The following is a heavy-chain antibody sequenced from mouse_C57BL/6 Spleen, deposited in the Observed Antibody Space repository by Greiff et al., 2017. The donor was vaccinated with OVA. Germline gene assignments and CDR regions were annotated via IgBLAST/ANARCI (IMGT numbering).Heavy chain of an antibody. CDR3: ARGSTMITTGGYYFDY. Sequence: QVQLQQSGAELAIPGALVKMSCKASGYTFTSYTMHWVKQRPGQGLEWIGYINPSSGYTKYNQKFKDKATLTADKSSSTAYMQLSSLTSEDSAVYYCARGSTMITTGGYYFDYWGQGTTLTVSS. CDR1: GYTFTSYT. J-gene: IGHJ2*01. V-gene: IGHV1-4*01. CDR2: INPSSGYT. D-gene: IGHD2-4*01.